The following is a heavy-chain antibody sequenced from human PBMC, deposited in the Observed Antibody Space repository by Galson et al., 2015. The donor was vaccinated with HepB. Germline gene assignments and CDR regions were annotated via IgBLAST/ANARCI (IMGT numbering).Heavy chain of an antibody. V-gene: IGHV3-48*02. D-gene: IGHD1-7*01. J-gene: IGHJ6*02. Sequence: SLRLSCAASGFTFSSYSMNWVRQAPGKGLEWVSYISSSSSTIYYADSVKGRFTISRDNAKNSLYLQMNSLRDEDTAVYYCARDQLELRPYYYYSMDVWGQGTTVTVSS. CDR2: ISSSSSTI. CDR1: GFTFSSYS. CDR3: ARDQLELRPYYYYSMDV.